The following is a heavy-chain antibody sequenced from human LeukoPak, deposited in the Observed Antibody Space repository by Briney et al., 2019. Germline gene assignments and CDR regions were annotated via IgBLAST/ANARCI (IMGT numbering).Heavy chain of an antibody. Sequence: GGSLRLSCAASGFTFSSYWMHWVRQAPGKGLVWVSRINSDGSSTSYADSVKGRLTISRDNAKNTLYLQMNSLRAEDTAVYYCARGEFYYYYYMDVWGKGTTVTVSS. J-gene: IGHJ6*03. CDR2: INSDGSST. D-gene: IGHD3-10*01. CDR3: ARGEFYYYYYMDV. CDR1: GFTFSSYW. V-gene: IGHV3-74*01.